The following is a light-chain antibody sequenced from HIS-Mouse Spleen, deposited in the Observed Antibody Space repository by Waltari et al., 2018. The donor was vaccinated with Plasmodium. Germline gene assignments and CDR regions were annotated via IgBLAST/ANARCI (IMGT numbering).Light chain of an antibody. CDR3: QQYNNWPPLT. V-gene: IGKV3-15*01. Sequence: EIVMTQSPATLSVSPGERATLSCRASKSVSSNLAWYQQKPGQAPRLRIYGASTRATGIPARFSGSGSGTEFTLTISSLQSEDFAVYYCQQYNNWPPLTFGGGTKVEIK. CDR1: KSVSSN. CDR2: GAS. J-gene: IGKJ4*01.